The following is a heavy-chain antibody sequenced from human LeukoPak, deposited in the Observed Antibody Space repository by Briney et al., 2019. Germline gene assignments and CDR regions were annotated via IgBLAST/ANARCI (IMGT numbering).Heavy chain of an antibody. CDR2: IYSGGST. Sequence: GGSLRLSCAASGFTFSSYSMNWVRQAPGKGLEWVSVIYSGGSTYYADSVKGRFTISRDNSKNTLYLQMNSLRAEDTAVYYCARGHTEDYDFWSGTPPEYYYYMDVWGKGTTVTVSS. V-gene: IGHV3-53*01. D-gene: IGHD3-3*01. CDR1: GFTFSSYS. CDR3: ARGHTEDYDFWSGTPPEYYYYMDV. J-gene: IGHJ6*03.